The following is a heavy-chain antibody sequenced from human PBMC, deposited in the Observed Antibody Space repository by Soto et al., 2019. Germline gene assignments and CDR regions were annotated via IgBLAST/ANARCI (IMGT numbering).Heavy chain of an antibody. CDR2: IYYSGST. CDR1: GGSLSSGDYY. J-gene: IGHJ3*02. CDR3: AQIWSGIPRDAFDI. V-gene: IGHV4-30-4*01. Sequence: LSLTCTVSGGSLSSGDYYWSWIRQPPGKGLEWIGYIYYSGSTYYNPSLKSRVTISVDTSKNQFSLKLSSVTAADTAVYYCAQIWSGIPRDAFDIWGQGTMVTVSS. D-gene: IGHD3-3*01.